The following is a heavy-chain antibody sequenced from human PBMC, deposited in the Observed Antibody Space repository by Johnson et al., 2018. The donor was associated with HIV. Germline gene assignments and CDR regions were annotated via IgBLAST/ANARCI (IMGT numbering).Heavy chain of an antibody. CDR3: AEGNHGI. Sequence: QVQLVESGGGVVQPGRSLRLSCAASGFTFSSYAMHWVRQAPGKGLEWVAVISYDGSNKYYADSVKGRFTISRDNSKNTFYLQMNSLRAEDTGVYYCAEGNHGIWGQGTMVTVSS. V-gene: IGHV3-30*04. D-gene: IGHD2/OR15-2a*01. CDR2: ISYDGSNK. J-gene: IGHJ3*02. CDR1: GFTFSSYA.